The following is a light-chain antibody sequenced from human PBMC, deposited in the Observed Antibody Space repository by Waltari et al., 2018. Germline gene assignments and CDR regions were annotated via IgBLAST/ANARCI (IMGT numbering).Light chain of an antibody. V-gene: IGLV2-11*01. CDR3: CSYAGSYILV. CDR1: SSDAGGYNT. CDR2: DVN. J-gene: IGLJ2*01. Sequence: QSALTQPRSVSGSPGQSVTISCTGTSSDAGGYNTVSWYQQHPGKAPKLMIYDVNKRPSGVPDRFSGSKSGNTASLTISGLQAEDEADFYCCSYAGSYILVFGGGTKLTVL.